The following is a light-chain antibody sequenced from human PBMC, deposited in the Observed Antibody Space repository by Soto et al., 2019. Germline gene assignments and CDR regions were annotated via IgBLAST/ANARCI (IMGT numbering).Light chain of an antibody. J-gene: IGKJ2*01. Sequence: DIVLTQSPGTLSLSPGERATLSCRASQSVSGNYFAWYQQKPGQAPRLLIYAVSGRATGIPDRFSGSGSGTDFTLTISRLEPEDFAVYYCQQYGSSPGTFGQGTKLGIK. V-gene: IGKV3-20*01. CDR1: QSVSGNY. CDR2: AVS. CDR3: QQYGSSPGT.